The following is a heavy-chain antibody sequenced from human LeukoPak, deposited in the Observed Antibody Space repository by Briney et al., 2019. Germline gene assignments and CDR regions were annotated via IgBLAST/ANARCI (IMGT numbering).Heavy chain of an antibody. CDR1: LDSATSNF. CDR3: ARDLSDYYGSGSYRPIDAFDI. CDR2: IHRSGST. D-gene: IGHD3-10*01. V-gene: IGHV4-4*02. J-gene: IGHJ3*02. Sequence: SETLSLTCTVSLDSATSNFWSWVRQPPGKGLEWIGEIHRSGSTNYNPSLQSRVTISIDRSKNQIALELSSVTAADTAVYYCARDLSDYYGSGSYRPIDAFDIWGQGTMVTVSS.